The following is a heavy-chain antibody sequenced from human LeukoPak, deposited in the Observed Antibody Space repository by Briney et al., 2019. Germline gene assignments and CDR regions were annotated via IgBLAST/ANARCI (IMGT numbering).Heavy chain of an antibody. CDR2: TYYRSKWYN. V-gene: IGHV6-1*01. J-gene: IGHJ4*02. CDR1: GDSVSSSSVA. D-gene: IGHD3-22*01. CDR3: ASSDNSGHLLAY. Sequence: SQTLSLTCAISGDSVSSSSVAWNWIRQSPSRGLEWLGRTYYRSKWYNDYAVSVKSRIAINPDTSKNQFSLHLNSVTPEDTAVYYCASSDNSGHLLAYWGQGTLVTVSS.